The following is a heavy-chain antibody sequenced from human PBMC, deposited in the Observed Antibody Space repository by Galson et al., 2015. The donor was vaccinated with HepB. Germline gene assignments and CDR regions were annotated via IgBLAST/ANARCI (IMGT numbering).Heavy chain of an antibody. CDR2: IGASGGST. Sequence: SLRLSCAASRFSFSRYDMSWVRQAPGKGLEWVSGIGASGGSTNYADSVKGRFAISRDNSKSTLYLQMNSLRVEDTAVYYCAGKGWFESYDHVWGSYRYAGSHSAFDIWGQGTMVTVSS. D-gene: IGHD3-16*02. J-gene: IGHJ3*02. V-gene: IGHV3-23*01. CDR1: RFSFSRYD. CDR3: AGKGWFESYDHVWGSYRYAGSHSAFDI.